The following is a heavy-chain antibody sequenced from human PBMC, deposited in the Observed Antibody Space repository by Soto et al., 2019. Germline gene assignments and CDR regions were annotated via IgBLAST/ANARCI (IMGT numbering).Heavy chain of an antibody. V-gene: IGHV1-18*01. D-gene: IGHD3-22*01. CDR3: AKTPHYDSSGYYSWSDP. Sequence: EASVKVSCKASGYTFSNYGFSWVRQAPGQRLEWMGWISAYNGNTNYAQKLQGRVSMTTDTSTRTAYMELRSLRSDDTAVYYCAKTPHYDSSGYYSWSDPWGQGTLVTVSS. CDR1: GYTFSNYG. J-gene: IGHJ5*02. CDR2: ISAYNGNT.